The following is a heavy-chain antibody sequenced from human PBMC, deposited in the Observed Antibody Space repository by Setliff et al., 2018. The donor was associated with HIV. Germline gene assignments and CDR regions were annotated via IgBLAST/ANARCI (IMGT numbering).Heavy chain of an antibody. J-gene: IGHJ4*02. CDR2: MNPNSGNT. CDR1: GYTFTSHD. Sequence: ASVKVSCKASGYTFTSHDINWVRQATGQGLEWMGWMNPNSGNTGYAQKFQGRVTMTRNTSISTAYMELSSLKTEDTAVYYCTTDWSTVTTFDYWGQGTLVTVSS. D-gene: IGHD4-17*01. V-gene: IGHV1-8*01. CDR3: TTDWSTVTTFDY.